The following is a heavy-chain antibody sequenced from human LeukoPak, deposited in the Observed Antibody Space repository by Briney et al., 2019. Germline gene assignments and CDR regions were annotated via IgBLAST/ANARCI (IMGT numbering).Heavy chain of an antibody. CDR1: GFTFGDYA. CDR3: TRDQGRYYYDSSGYYPRGFDY. Sequence: GGSLRLSCTASGFTFGDYAMSWFRQAPGKGLEWVGFIRSKAYGGTTEYAASVKGRFTTSRDDSKSIAYLQMNSLKTEDTAVYYCTRDQGRYYYDSSGYYPRGFDYWGQGTLVTVSS. D-gene: IGHD3-22*01. J-gene: IGHJ4*02. V-gene: IGHV3-49*03. CDR2: IRSKAYGGTT.